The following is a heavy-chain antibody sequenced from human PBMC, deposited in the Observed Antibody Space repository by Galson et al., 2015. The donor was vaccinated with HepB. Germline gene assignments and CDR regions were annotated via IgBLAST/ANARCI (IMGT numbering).Heavy chain of an antibody. V-gene: IGHV3-23*01. CDR1: GFTFSSYA. CDR2: ISGGAGST. CDR3: AKRIGDYARLDY. J-gene: IGHJ4*02. Sequence: SLRLSCAASGFTFSSYAMSWVRQAPGKGLEWVSAISGGAGSTYYADSVKVRFTISRDNSKNTLYLQMNSLRAEDTAVYYCAKRIGDYARLDYWGQGTLVTVSS. D-gene: IGHD4-17*01.